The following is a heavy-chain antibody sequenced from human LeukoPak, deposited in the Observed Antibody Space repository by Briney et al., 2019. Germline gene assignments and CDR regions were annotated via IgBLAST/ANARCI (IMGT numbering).Heavy chain of an antibody. J-gene: IGHJ4*02. CDR3: ASDGYSYGTF. CDR1: GGSISNYY. Sequence: SETLSLTCTVSGGSISNYYWNWIRQPPGKGLEWIGYIYHSGSTYYNPSLKSRVTISVDRSKNQFSLKLSSVTAADTAVHYCASDGYSYGTFWGQGTLVTVSS. D-gene: IGHD5-18*01. CDR2: IYHSGST. V-gene: IGHV4-59*12.